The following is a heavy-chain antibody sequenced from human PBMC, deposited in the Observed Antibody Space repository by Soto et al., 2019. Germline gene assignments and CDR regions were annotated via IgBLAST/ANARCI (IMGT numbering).Heavy chain of an antibody. V-gene: IGHV4-59*01. CDR3: ARVTGYSYGSNWFDY. CDR2: IYYSGST. Sequence: PSETLSLTCTVSGGSISSYYWSWIRQPPGKGLEWIEYIYYSGSTNYNPSLKSRVTISVDTSKNQFSLKLSSVTAADTAVYYCARVTGYSYGSNWFDYWGQGTLVTVSS. J-gene: IGHJ4*02. CDR1: GGSISSYY. D-gene: IGHD5-18*01.